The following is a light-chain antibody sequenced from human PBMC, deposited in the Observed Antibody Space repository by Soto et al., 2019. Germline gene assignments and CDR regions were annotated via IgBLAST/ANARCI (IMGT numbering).Light chain of an antibody. J-gene: IGKJ2*01. CDR1: QSISDW. CDR3: QEYKSAT. CDR2: DAS. Sequence: DIRMTQSPSTLSASVGDRVTITCRASQSISDWLAWYQQIPGRAPKLLIYDASTLQSGVPSRFSGSGSGTEFILTISSLQPDDSATYYFQEYKSATFGQGTKLQIK. V-gene: IGKV1-5*01.